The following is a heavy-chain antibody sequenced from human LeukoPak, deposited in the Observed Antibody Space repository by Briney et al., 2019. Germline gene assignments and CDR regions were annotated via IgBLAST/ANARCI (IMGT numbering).Heavy chain of an antibody. J-gene: IGHJ5*02. CDR3: ARDFDEGIAAAGTSWRGGWFDP. V-gene: IGHV4-38-2*02. Sequence: SETLSLTCTVSGYSISSGYYWGWIRQPPGKGLEWIGSIYHSGSTYYNPSLKSRVTISVDTSKNQFSLKLSSVTAADTAVYYCARDFDEGIAAAGTSWRGGWFDPWGQGTLVTVSS. D-gene: IGHD6-13*01. CDR2: IYHSGST. CDR1: GYSISSGYY.